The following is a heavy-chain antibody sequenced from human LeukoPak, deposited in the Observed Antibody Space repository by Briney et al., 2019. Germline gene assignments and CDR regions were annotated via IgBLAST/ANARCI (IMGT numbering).Heavy chain of an antibody. D-gene: IGHD1-1*01. Sequence: SVKVSCKASGGTFSSYAISWVRQAPGQGLEWMGGIIPIFGTANYAQKFQGRVTITTDESTSTAYMELSSPRSEDTAVYYCARGPELERFDYWGQGTLVTVSS. J-gene: IGHJ4*02. CDR2: IIPIFGTA. V-gene: IGHV1-69*05. CDR1: GGTFSSYA. CDR3: ARGPELERFDY.